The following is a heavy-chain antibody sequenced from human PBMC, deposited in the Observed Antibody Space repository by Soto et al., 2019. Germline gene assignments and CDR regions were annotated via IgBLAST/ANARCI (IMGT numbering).Heavy chain of an antibody. Sequence: EVQLVESGGDLVQPGGSLRLSCAASGFTFSSHWMSLVRQAPGKGLEWVANIKGDGSEKYYVDSVKGRFTISRDNAKNTLYLQMNSLRVEDTALYYCAKDVRWGQGTLVKVSS. CDR1: GFTFSSHW. V-gene: IGHV3-7*05. CDR2: IKGDGSEK. J-gene: IGHJ4*02. CDR3: AKDVR.